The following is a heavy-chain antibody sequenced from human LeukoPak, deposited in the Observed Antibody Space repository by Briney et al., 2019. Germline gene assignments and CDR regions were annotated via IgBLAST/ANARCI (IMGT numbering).Heavy chain of an antibody. Sequence: GGSLRLSCAASGFTFSGSAMHWVRQASGKGLEWVGRIRSKANSYATAYAASVKVRFTISRDDSKNTAYLQMNSLKTEDTAVYYCTPTSTDMDVWGKGTTVTVSS. D-gene: IGHD2-2*01. V-gene: IGHV3-73*01. CDR2: IRSKANSYAT. CDR1: GFTFSGSA. CDR3: TPTSTDMDV. J-gene: IGHJ6*03.